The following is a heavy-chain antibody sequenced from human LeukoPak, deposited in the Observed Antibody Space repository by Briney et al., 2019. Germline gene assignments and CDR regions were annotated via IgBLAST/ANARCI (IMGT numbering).Heavy chain of an antibody. D-gene: IGHD2-2*03. Sequence: GRSLRLSCAASGFTFSSYGMHWVRQAPGKGLEWVAVISYDGSNKYYADSVKGRFTISRDNSKNTLYLQMNSLRAEDTAVYYCAKDGYCSSTSCTWDYYYYYGMDVWGKGTTVTVSS. V-gene: IGHV3-30*18. J-gene: IGHJ6*04. CDR2: ISYDGSNK. CDR3: AKDGYCSSTSCTWDYYYYYGMDV. CDR1: GFTFSSYG.